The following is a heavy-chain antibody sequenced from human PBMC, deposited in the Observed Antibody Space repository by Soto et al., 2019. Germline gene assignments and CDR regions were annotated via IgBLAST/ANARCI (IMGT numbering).Heavy chain of an antibody. J-gene: IGHJ4*02. CDR3: ARAPYSNAWYRFDL. Sequence: QLVESGGGLFQPGGSLRLSCEASGFTFSGYWMSWVRQAPGKGLEWVADIKHDGSVQYYVDSVKGRLTISRDNAKKQLYLQMNGLRAEDTALYYCARAPYSNAWYRFDLWGQGTLVTVSS. CDR2: IKHDGSVQ. CDR1: GFTFSGYW. V-gene: IGHV3-7*03. D-gene: IGHD4-4*01.